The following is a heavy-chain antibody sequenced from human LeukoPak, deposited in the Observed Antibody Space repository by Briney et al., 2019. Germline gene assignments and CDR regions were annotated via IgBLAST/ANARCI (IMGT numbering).Heavy chain of an antibody. J-gene: IGHJ6*03. CDR1: GGSISSSNW. D-gene: IGHD3-10*01. V-gene: IGHV4-4*02. CDR2: IYHSGST. CDR3: ARVLGSGSYYTAYYYYYMDV. Sequence: SETLSLTCAVSGGSISSSNWWSWVRQPPGKGLEWIGEIYHSGSTNYNPSLKSRVTISVDKSKNQFSLKLSSVTAADTAVYYCARVLGSGSYYTAYYYYYMDVWGKGTTVTVSS.